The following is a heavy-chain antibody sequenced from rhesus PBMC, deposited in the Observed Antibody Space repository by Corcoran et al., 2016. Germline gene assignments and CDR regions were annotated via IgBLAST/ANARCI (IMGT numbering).Heavy chain of an antibody. CDR3: AREYTVTTYGVDY. V-gene: IGHV4-165*01. CDR2: ISGNRGSP. D-gene: IGHD4-23*01. J-gene: IGHJ4*01. CDR1: GGSFSGYY. Sequence: QVQLQESGPGLVKPSETLSLTCAVSGGSFSGYYWGWIRQPPGKGLEWIGYISGNRGSPHSPPSLQSRVTISPDTSKNQFSLKLSSVTAADTAVYYCAREYTVTTYGVDYWGQGVLVTVSS.